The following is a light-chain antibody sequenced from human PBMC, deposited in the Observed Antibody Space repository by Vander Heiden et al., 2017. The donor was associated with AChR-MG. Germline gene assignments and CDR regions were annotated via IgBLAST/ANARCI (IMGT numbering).Light chain of an antibody. CDR3: QQEGRSPLT. CDR1: QSVSSSY. CDR2: DAS. V-gene: IGKV3-20*01. J-gene: IGKJ4*01. Sequence: EIVLTQSPGTLSLSPGERATLSCRASQSVSSSYLAWYQHRPGQAPRLLIYDASIRATGIPDRFSGSGSGTDFTLTISRLEPEDFAVYYCQQEGRSPLTFGGRTKVEIK.